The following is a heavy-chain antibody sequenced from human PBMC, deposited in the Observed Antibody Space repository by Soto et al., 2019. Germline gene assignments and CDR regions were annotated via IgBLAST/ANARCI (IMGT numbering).Heavy chain of an antibody. V-gene: IGHV4-30-4*01. D-gene: IGHD3-3*01. CDR2: IYYSGST. Sequence: SETLSLTCTVSGGSISSGDYYWSWIRQPPGKGLEWIGYIYYSGSTYYNPSLKSRVTISVDTSKNQFSLKLSSVTAADTAVYYCARILERFLGYYFDYWGQGTLVTVSS. CDR3: ARILERFLGYYFDY. J-gene: IGHJ4*02. CDR1: GGSISSGDYY.